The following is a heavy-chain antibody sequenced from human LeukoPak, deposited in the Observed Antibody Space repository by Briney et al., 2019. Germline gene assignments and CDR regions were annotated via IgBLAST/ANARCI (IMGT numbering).Heavy chain of an antibody. V-gene: IGHV4-31*03. D-gene: IGHD3-10*01. J-gene: IGHJ4*02. CDR1: VASISSEGYS. CDR3: ARGMYFFDY. CDR2: IYDSGST. Sequence: QVQLQESGPGLGKPSQTLSLTCTVSVASISSEGYSWSRVRQHPAKGLEWIGCIYDSGSTNYNPSLKSRVTVSVDTSKNHFSLKLSSVTAADTAVYYCARGMYFFDYWGQGTLVSVCS.